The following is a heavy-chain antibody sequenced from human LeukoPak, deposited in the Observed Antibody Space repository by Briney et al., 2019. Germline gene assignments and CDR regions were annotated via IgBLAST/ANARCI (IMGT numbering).Heavy chain of an antibody. Sequence: PSETLSLTCTVSGGSISSGSYYWSWIRQPAGKGLEWIGRIYTSGSTNYNPSLKSRVTISVDTSKNQFSLKLSSVTAADTAVYYCGRVRIAVAGNYYYYYGMDVWGQGTTVTVSS. CDR2: IYTSGST. CDR1: GGSISSGSYY. V-gene: IGHV4-61*02. D-gene: IGHD6-19*01. CDR3: GRVRIAVAGNYYYYYGMDV. J-gene: IGHJ6*02.